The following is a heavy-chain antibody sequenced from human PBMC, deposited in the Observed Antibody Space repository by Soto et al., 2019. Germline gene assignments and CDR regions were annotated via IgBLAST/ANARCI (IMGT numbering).Heavy chain of an antibody. D-gene: IGHD2-2*01. Sequence: PGESLKISCEGSGYAFSNYWINWVRQVSGKGLERMGRFDPTDSFTNYSPSFQCHVTFSVDKSTSTAYVQRRRLKASEPATNDCGRPGGDGYHIDYWRQGTLVTVSS. J-gene: IGHJ4*02. CDR3: GRPGGDGYHIDY. CDR1: GYAFSNYW. CDR2: FDPTDSFT. V-gene: IGHV5-10-1*01.